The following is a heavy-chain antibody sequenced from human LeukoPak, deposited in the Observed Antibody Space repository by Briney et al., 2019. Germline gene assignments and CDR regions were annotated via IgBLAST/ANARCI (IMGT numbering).Heavy chain of an antibody. CDR1: GGSISSSSYY. D-gene: IGHD2-15*01. CDR2: IYYSGST. Sequence: PSETLSLTCTVSGGSISSSSYYWGWIRQPPGKGLEWVGSIYYSGSTYYNPSLKSRVTISIDTSKNQFSLKLSSVTAAHTAVYYCARERRCRSGGSCYSVGRSLFDYWGQGTLVTVPS. CDR3: ARERRCRSGGSCYSVGRSLFDY. V-gene: IGHV4-39*02. J-gene: IGHJ4*02.